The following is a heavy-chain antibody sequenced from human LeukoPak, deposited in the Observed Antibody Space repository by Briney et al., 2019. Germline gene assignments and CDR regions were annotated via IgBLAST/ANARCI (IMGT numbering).Heavy chain of an antibody. CDR3: ARAGFTFSDYSGSFFDY. D-gene: IGHD3-10*01. CDR1: GFTFSSYS. V-gene: IGHV3-48*01. CDR2: ISSSSSTR. J-gene: IGHJ4*02. Sequence: PGGSLRLSCAASGFTFSSYSMNWVRQAPGKGLEWVSHISSSSSTRYYADSVKGRFTLSRDNAKNSLYLQMNSLRAEVTAVYYCARAGFTFSDYSGSFFDYWGQGTLVTVSS.